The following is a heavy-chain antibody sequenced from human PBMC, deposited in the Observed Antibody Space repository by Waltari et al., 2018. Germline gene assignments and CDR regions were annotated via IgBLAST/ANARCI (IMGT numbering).Heavy chain of an antibody. Sequence: QVHLVQSGADVKKPGSSVKVSCKASGGTFSSYAISWVRQAPGQGLEWMGGIIPIFGTANYAQKFQGRVTITEDEATSTAYMELSSMRSEDTAVYYCARGNIVVVPAAMSYYYGMDVWGQGTTVTVSS. V-gene: IGHV1-69*01. CDR3: ARGNIVVVPAAMSYYYGMDV. J-gene: IGHJ6*02. CDR2: IIPIFGTA. CDR1: GGTFSSYA. D-gene: IGHD2-2*01.